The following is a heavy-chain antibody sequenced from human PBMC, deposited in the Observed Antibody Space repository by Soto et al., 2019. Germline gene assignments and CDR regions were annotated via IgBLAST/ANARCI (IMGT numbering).Heavy chain of an antibody. Sequence: SETLSLTCTVSGGSISSGGYYWSWIRQHPGKGLEWIGYIYYSESTYYNPSLKSRVTISVDTSKNQFSLKLSSVTAADTAVYYCARVKKYWDSSGNWFDPWGQGTLVTVSS. CDR2: IYYSEST. V-gene: IGHV4-31*03. CDR3: ARVKKYWDSSGNWFDP. D-gene: IGHD3-22*01. CDR1: GGSISSGGYY. J-gene: IGHJ5*02.